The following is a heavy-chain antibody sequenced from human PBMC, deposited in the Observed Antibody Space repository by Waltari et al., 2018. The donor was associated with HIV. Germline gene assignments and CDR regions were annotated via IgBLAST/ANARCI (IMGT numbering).Heavy chain of an antibody. Sequence: QVQLQESGPGLVKPSETLSLTCTVSGGPISRYSWSWIRQPPGKGLECIGYIYYSGTTNYNPALKRRITISVDMSKNQFSLELSSVTAADTAVYYCARGERSPPRYGMDVWGQGTTVTVSS. J-gene: IGHJ6*02. V-gene: IGHV4-59*01. CDR2: IYYSGTT. D-gene: IGHD1-1*01. CDR1: GGPISRYS. CDR3: ARGERSPPRYGMDV.